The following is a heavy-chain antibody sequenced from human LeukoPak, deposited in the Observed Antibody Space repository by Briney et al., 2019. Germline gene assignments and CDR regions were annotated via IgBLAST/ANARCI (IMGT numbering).Heavy chain of an antibody. CDR2: INHSEST. V-gene: IGHV4-39*07. D-gene: IGHD5-12*01. CDR3: ARVGPYGYSGYSYYYYYMDV. CDR1: GGSISSTRYY. J-gene: IGHJ6*03. Sequence: PSETLSLTCTVSGGSISSTRYYWSWIRQPPGKGLEWIGEINHSESTNYNPSLKSRVTISVDTSKNQFSLKLSSVTAADTAVYYCARVGPYGYSGYSYYYYYMDVWGKGTTVTVSS.